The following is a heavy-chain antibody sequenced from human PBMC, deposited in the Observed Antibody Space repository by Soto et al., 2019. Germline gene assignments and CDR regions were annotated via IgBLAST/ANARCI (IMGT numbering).Heavy chain of an antibody. CDR3: ARVSGYYLPDY. D-gene: IGHD5-12*01. V-gene: IGHV1-3*05. Sequence: QVQLVQSGAEEKKPGASVKVSCKASGYTFTNYATHWVRQAPGQRLEWMGWINAGNGNTKYSQKFQGRVTITSDTSASTAHMELSSLRSKDTAVYYCARVSGYYLPDYWGQGTLVTVSS. CDR1: GYTFTNYA. CDR2: INAGNGNT. J-gene: IGHJ4*02.